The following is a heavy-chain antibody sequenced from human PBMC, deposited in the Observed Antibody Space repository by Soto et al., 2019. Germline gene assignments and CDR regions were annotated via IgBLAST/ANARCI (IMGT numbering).Heavy chain of an antibody. CDR1: GYTFTSYD. D-gene: IGHD1-1*01. Sequence: GASVKVSCKASGYTFTSYDINWVRQATGQGLEWMGWMNPNSGNTGYAQKFRGRVTMTRNTSISTAYMELSSLRSEDTAVYYCARGQGLVRWGGYYYGMDVWGQGTTVTVS. CDR3: ARGQGLVRWGGYYYGMDV. V-gene: IGHV1-8*01. J-gene: IGHJ6*02. CDR2: MNPNSGNT.